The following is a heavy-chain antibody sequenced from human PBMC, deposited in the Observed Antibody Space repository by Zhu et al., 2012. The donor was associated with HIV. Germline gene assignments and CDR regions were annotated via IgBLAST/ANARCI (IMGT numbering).Heavy chain of an antibody. Sequence: QVQLQESGPGLVKPSETLSLIRTVSHYSVSSAYYWGWVRQPPGKELEWIENIFHTGSTDSNPSLKSRVSISVDTSKNQFSLKLSSVTPADTALYYCARSTVTTSGAFDIWGQGTMVTVSP. CDR3: ARSTVTTSGAFDI. CDR2: IFHTGST. CDR1: HYSVSSAYY. J-gene: IGHJ3*02. D-gene: IGHD4-17*01. V-gene: IGHV4-38-2*02.